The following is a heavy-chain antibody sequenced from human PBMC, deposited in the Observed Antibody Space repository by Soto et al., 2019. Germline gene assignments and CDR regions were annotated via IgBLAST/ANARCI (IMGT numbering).Heavy chain of an antibody. V-gene: IGHV4-4*02. CDR2: VYHSGST. Sequence: QVQLQASGPGLVKPSGTLSLTCAVSGGSISTSNWWSWVRQPPVKGLEWIGAVYHSGSTNYNPSFKSRGAMSVDKSKNQCPLKLNSVTGADTDLYYCVKTSTSGTRFDYWRQGRLGTVSS. D-gene: IGHD1-1*01. CDR3: VKTSTSGTRFDY. J-gene: IGHJ4*02. CDR1: GGSISTSNW.